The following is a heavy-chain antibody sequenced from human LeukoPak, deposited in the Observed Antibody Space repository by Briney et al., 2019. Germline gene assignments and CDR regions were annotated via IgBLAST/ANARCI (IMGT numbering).Heavy chain of an antibody. Sequence: ASVKVSCKASGYTFTSYDINWVRQATGQGLEWMGWMNPNSGNTGYAQKFQGRVTMTRNTSISTAYMELSSLRSEDTAVYYCARHLSPGITMVRGVIVGWFDPWGQGTLVTVSS. J-gene: IGHJ5*02. CDR2: MNPNSGNT. CDR3: ARHLSPGITMVRGVIVGWFDP. D-gene: IGHD3-10*01. CDR1: GYTFTSYD. V-gene: IGHV1-8*01.